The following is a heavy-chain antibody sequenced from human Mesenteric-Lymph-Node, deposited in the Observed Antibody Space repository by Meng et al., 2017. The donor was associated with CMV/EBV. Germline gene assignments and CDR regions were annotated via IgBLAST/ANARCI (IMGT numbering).Heavy chain of an antibody. Sequence: QVQLQQWGAGLLKPSGTLSPTCAVYGGSFSAYYWSWIRQPPGKGLEWIGEINHSGSTNYNPSLKSRITISVDTSKNQFSLKLTSVTAADTAVYFCASLAPLNNTKDKIPSGYWGQGTLVTVSS. D-gene: IGHD1-14*01. CDR1: GGSFSAYY. CDR3: ASLAPLNNTKDKIPSGY. CDR2: INHSGST. V-gene: IGHV4-34*01. J-gene: IGHJ4*02.